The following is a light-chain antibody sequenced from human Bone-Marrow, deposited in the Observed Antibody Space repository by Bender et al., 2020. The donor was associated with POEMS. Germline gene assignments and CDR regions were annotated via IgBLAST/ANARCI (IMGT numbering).Light chain of an antibody. CDR2: EVS. CDR3: CSYAGSSTHVV. CDR1: SSDVGGYNY. V-gene: IGLV2-23*02. Sequence: QSALTQPPSASGSPGQSVTISCTGTSSDVGGYNYVSWYQQHPGKAPKLMIYEVSERPSGVSNRFSGSKSGNTASLTISGLQAEDEADYYCCSYAGSSTHVVFGGGTKLTVL. J-gene: IGLJ2*01.